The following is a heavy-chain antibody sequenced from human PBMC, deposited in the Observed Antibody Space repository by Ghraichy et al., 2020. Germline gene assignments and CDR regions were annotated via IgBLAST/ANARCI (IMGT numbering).Heavy chain of an antibody. Sequence: SETLSLTCTVSGGSVSSNDYYWNWFRQHPDKGLEWIGYIHHSGRTNYNPSLRSRVTTSLDTSKNQFSLTVNSVTAADKAVYYCARAPYVSGSFGWFDPWGQGTLVTVSS. CDR3: ARAPYVSGSFGWFDP. J-gene: IGHJ5*02. CDR1: GGSVSSNDYY. V-gene: IGHV4-31*03. D-gene: IGHD3-10*01. CDR2: IHHSGRT.